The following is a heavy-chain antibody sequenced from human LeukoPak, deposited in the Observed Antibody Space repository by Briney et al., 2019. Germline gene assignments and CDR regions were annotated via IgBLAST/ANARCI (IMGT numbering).Heavy chain of an antibody. Sequence: GGSLRLSCAASGFTVSSNYMSWVRQAPGKGLEWVSAISGSGGSTYYADSVKGRFTISRDNSKNTLYLQMNSLRAEDTAVYYCAKDRLDGSGSYSYYFDYWGQGTLVTVSS. CDR3: AKDRLDGSGSYSYYFDY. CDR1: GFTVSSNY. CDR2: ISGSGGST. D-gene: IGHD3-10*01. J-gene: IGHJ4*02. V-gene: IGHV3-23*01.